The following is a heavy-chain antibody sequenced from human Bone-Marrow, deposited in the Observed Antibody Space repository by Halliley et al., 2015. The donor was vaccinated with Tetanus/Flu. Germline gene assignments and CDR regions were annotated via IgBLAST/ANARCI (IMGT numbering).Heavy chain of an antibody. D-gene: IGHD6-25*01. J-gene: IGHJ3*02. Sequence: IGYMYNSGSTNYNPPLKSRVTISVDMSRNQFSLKLTSVTAADTAVYYCARDSRVNIFGYIFDIWGQGTMVTVSS. V-gene: IGHV4-59*01. CDR2: MYNSGST. CDR3: ARDSRVNIFGYIFDI.